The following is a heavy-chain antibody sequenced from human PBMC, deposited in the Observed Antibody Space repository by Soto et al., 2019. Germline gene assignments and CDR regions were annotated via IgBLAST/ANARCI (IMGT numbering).Heavy chain of an antibody. V-gene: IGHV1-18*01. CDR1: GYTFTSYG. Sequence: ASGEVSCKXSGYTFTSYGISWVRQAPGQGLEWMGWISAYNSNTNYAQKLQGRVTMTRDTSTSTVYMELSSLRSEDTAVYYCARDGRSSYSSGWYYFDYWGQGTLVTVSS. CDR3: ARDGRSSYSSGWYYFDY. CDR2: ISAYNSNT. D-gene: IGHD6-19*01. J-gene: IGHJ4*02.